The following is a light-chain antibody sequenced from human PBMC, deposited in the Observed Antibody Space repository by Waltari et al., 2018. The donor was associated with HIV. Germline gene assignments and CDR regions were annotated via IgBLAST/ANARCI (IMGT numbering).Light chain of an antibody. CDR2: VGPGGIVG. CDR3: GADHGSGSNFVYV. Sequence: QPVLTQPPSASASLGASVTLTCTLSSGYSNYNVDWYKQRPGKGPRFVMRVGPGGIVGSKGDGIPDRFSVLGSGLNRYLTIKNSQEEDESDYHCGADHGSGSNFVYVFGTGTKVTVL. CDR1: SGYSNYN. J-gene: IGLJ1*01. V-gene: IGLV9-49*01.